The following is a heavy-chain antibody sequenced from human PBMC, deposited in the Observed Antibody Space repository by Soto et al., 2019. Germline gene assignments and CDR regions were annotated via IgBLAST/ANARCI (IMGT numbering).Heavy chain of an antibody. D-gene: IGHD6-6*01. CDR3: ARVVGPLQLTGFKRFDP. CDR1: GFTFSSYE. CDR2: ISSSGSTI. J-gene: IGHJ5*02. Sequence: PGGSLRLSCAASGFTFSSYEMNWVRQAPGKGLEWVSYISSSGSTIYYADSVKGRFTISRDNAKNSLYLQMNSLRAEDTAVYYXARVVGPLQLTGFKRFDPWGQGALVTVSS. V-gene: IGHV3-48*03.